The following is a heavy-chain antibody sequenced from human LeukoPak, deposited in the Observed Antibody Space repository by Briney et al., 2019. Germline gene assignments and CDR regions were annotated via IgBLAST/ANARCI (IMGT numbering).Heavy chain of an antibody. D-gene: IGHD3-10*01. J-gene: IGHJ6*03. V-gene: IGHV4-34*01. CDR1: GGSFSGYY. Sequence: SETLSLTCAVYGGSFSGYYWSWIRQPPGKGLEWIGEINHSGSTNYNPSLKSRVTISVDTSKNQFSLKLSSVTAADTAVYYCARQVKKLLWFGELYYYYMDVWGKGTTATISS. CDR3: ARQVKKLLWFGELYYYYMDV. CDR2: INHSGST.